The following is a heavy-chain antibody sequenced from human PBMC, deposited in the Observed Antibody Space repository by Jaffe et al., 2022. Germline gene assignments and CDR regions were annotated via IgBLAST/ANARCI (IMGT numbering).Heavy chain of an antibody. CDR1: GFTFSSYS. V-gene: IGHV3-48*01. CDR2: ISSSSSTI. CDR3: ARIGVDLLRFLEWLDAFDI. Sequence: EVQLVESGGGLVQPGGSLRLSCAASGFTFSSYSMNWVRQAPGKGLEWVSYISSSSSTIYYADSVKGRFTISRDNAKNSLYLQMNSLRAEDTAVYYCARIGVDLLRFLEWLDAFDIWGQGTMVTVSS. J-gene: IGHJ3*02. D-gene: IGHD3-3*01.